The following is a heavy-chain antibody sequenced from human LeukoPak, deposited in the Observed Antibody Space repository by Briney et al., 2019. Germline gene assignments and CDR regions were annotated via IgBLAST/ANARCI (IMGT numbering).Heavy chain of an antibody. J-gene: IGHJ4*02. CDR1: GGSISSGAYS. V-gene: IGHV4-31*03. CDR3: ARAPYDNFDY. D-gene: IGHD3-16*01. Sequence: PSETLSLTCTVSGGSISSGAYSWNWIRQHPGKGLEWIGYIYSSGSIYYNPSLKSRVTISVDTSRGQFSLKLNSVTAADTAVYYCARAPYDNFDYWGQGTLVTVSS. CDR2: IYSSGSI.